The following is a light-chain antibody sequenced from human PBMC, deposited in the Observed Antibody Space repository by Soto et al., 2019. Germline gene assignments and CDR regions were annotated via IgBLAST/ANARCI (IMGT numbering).Light chain of an antibody. Sequence: EILMTQSPASLSVSPGERATLSCRASQTISSNLTWYQQKPGKTPRLLIYAASSRAGGIPARFSGSGSGTDFTLTISSLQPEDFAAYYCHQNYSRPNTFGQGTKLEIK. J-gene: IGKJ2*01. V-gene: IGKV3-15*01. CDR1: QTISSN. CDR3: HQNYSRPNT. CDR2: AAS.